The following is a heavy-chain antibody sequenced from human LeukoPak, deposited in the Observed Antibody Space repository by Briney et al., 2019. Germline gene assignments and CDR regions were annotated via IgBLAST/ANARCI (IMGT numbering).Heavy chain of an antibody. CDR1: GFTFSSYA. Sequence: GGSLRLSCVASGFTFSSYAMSWVRQAPGKGLEWVSAISGSGGSTYYADSVKGRFTISRDNSKNTLYLQMNSLRAEDTAVYYCAKISPPSVTATGVYWGQGTLVTVSS. V-gene: IGHV3-23*01. J-gene: IGHJ4*02. CDR3: AKISPPSVTATGVY. D-gene: IGHD4-17*01. CDR2: ISGSGGST.